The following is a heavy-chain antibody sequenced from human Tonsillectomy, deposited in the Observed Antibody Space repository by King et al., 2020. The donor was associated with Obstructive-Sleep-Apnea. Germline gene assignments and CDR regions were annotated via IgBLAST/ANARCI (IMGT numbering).Heavy chain of an antibody. Sequence: VQLVESGGGVVQPGRSLRLSCAASGFTFSNYAMHWVRQAPGKGLEWGAVISFDGSNKYYVDSVKGRFTISRDNSKNTRYLQMNSLRPEDTAVYYCARDRADGPPYYYGMDVWGQGTTVTVSS. CDR3: ARDRADGPPYYYGMDV. CDR2: ISFDGSNK. V-gene: IGHV3-30*04. CDR1: GFTFSNYA. J-gene: IGHJ6*02. D-gene: IGHD5-24*01.